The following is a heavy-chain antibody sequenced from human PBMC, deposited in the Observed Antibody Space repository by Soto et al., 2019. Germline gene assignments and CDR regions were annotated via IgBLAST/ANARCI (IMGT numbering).Heavy chain of an antibody. CDR1: GFIFGTYD. V-gene: IGHV3-30*18. CDR3: AKGGLPWWSQGIDF. J-gene: IGHJ4*02. CDR2: ISHDGRNK. Sequence: QVQLVESGGGVVQPGRSLRLSCEGSGFIFGTYDMYWVRQAPGKGLEWVTKISHDGRNKDYEDSVQGRFTISRDNSRDTMYPEMNSLRPEDTAIEYCAKGGLPWWSQGIDFWGQGTLVTVSA. D-gene: IGHD2-15*01.